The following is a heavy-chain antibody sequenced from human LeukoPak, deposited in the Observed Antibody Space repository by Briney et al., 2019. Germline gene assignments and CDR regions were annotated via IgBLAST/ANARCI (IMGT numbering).Heavy chain of an antibody. J-gene: IGHJ3*02. D-gene: IGHD4/OR15-4a*01. CDR1: GFIFSSYG. Sequence: GGSLRLSCAASGFIFSSYGMHWVRQAPDKGLEWVTIIRYDGSRKYYADSVQGRFTISRDNSKNTLYLQMNSLRAEDTAMYYCAKVSLNMVNDAFDIWGQGTMVSVSS. CDR2: IRYDGSRK. V-gene: IGHV3-30*02. CDR3: AKVSLNMVNDAFDI.